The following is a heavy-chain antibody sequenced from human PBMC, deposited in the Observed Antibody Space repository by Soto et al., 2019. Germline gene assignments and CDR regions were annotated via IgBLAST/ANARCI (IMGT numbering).Heavy chain of an antibody. V-gene: IGHV1-46*01. CDR2: SNPSGGST. J-gene: IGHJ6*02. Sequence: QVQLVQSGAEVKKPGASVKVSCKASGYTFTSYYMHWVRQAPGQGLEWMGISNPSGGSTSYAQKFQGRVTMTRDTSTSTVYMELSSLRSEDTAVYYCARGYSYGYRSYGMDVWGQGTTVTVSS. D-gene: IGHD5-18*01. CDR1: GYTFTSYY. CDR3: ARGYSYGYRSYGMDV.